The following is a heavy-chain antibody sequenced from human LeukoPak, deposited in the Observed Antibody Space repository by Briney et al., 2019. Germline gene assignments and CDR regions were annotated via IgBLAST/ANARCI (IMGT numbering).Heavy chain of an antibody. Sequence: SQTLSLTCTVSGGSISSGGYYWSWIRQHPGKGLEWIGYIYYSGSTYYNPSLKSRVTISVDTSKNQFSLKLSSVTAADTAVCYCARERQMATMASRWFDPWGQGTLVTVSS. J-gene: IGHJ5*02. D-gene: IGHD5-24*01. CDR3: ARERQMATMASRWFDP. CDR1: GGSISSGGYY. V-gene: IGHV4-31*03. CDR2: IYYSGST.